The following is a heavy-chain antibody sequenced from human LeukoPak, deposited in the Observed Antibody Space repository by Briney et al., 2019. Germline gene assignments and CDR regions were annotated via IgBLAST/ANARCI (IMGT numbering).Heavy chain of an antibody. CDR2: ISAYNGNT. CDR1: GYTFTSYD. Sequence: GASVKVSCKASGYTFTSYDINWVRQATGQGLEWMGWISAYNGNTNYAQKLQGRVTMTTDTSTSTAYMELRSLRSDDTAVYYCARDSVDSSGYSSYFDYWGQGTLVTVSS. J-gene: IGHJ4*02. CDR3: ARDSVDSSGYSSYFDY. D-gene: IGHD3-22*01. V-gene: IGHV1-18*01.